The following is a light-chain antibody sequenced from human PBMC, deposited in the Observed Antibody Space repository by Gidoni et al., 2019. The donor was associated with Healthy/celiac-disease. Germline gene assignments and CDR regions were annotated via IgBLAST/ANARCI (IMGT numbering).Light chain of an antibody. V-gene: IGKV3-20*01. Sequence: VLKASPGTRSLSPGERATLSCRASQSVSSSYVSWYQQKPGQAPRLLIYGASGQATGIPDSFSGSGSATDITLTISRLDPEYFAVYDCQQYGSSSYTFGQGTKLEIK. CDR1: QSVSSSY. CDR2: GAS. J-gene: IGKJ2*01. CDR3: QQYGSSSYT.